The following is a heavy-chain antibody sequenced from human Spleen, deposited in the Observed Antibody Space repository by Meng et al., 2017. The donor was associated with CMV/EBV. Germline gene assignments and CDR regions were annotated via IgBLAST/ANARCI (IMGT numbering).Heavy chain of an antibody. CDR2: IVFGEDNQ. CDR1: GFPFGTFD. Sequence: GESLKISCLVTGFPFGTFDIDWVRQAPGKGLEWVASIVFGEDNQYYADSVKGRVTISRDSSKNTLYLRMSSLRAEDTAVYYCARKYDFWSGWYFDYWGQGTLVTVSS. D-gene: IGHD3-3*01. J-gene: IGHJ4*02. V-gene: IGHV3-33*01. CDR3: ARKYDFWSGWYFDY.